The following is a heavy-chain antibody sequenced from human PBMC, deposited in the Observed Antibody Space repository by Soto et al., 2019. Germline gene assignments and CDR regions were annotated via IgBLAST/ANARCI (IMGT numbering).Heavy chain of an antibody. CDR1: GFTFSSYA. CDR3: AKGGFIAAPGRVDY. D-gene: IGHD6-13*01. V-gene: IGHV3-23*01. J-gene: IGHJ4*02. Sequence: PGGSLRLSCAASGFTFSSYAISWVRQAPGKGLEWVSAISGSGGSTYYADSVKGRFTISRDNSKNTLYLQMNNLRAEDTAVYYCAKGGFIAAPGRVDYWGQGTLVTVSS. CDR2: ISGSGGST.